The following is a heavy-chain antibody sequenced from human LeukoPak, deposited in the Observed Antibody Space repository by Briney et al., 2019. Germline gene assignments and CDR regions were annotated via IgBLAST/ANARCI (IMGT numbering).Heavy chain of an antibody. Sequence: SETLSLTCSVYGGSFSGYYWSWIRQPPGKGLEWIGEINHSGSTNYNPSLKSRVTISVDTSKNQFSLKLSSVTAADTAVYYCATVSVLRYFDWLGYAFDIWGQGTMVTVSS. J-gene: IGHJ3*02. CDR3: ATVSVLRYFDWLGYAFDI. CDR1: GGSFSGYY. CDR2: INHSGST. D-gene: IGHD3-9*01. V-gene: IGHV4-34*01.